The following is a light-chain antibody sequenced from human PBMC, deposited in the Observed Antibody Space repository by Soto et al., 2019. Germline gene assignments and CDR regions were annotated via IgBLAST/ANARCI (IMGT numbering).Light chain of an antibody. Sequence: QSVLTQPPSVAAAPGQKVTISCSGSSSNIGGNSVSWYQQLPGTAPKLLIYDDTKRPSGFPDRFSCSKSGTSATLGITGLQTGDEADYYCGSWDSSLSSYVFRTGTMVTVL. CDR2: DDT. CDR3: GSWDSSLSSYV. CDR1: SSNIGGNS. J-gene: IGLJ1*01. V-gene: IGLV1-51*01.